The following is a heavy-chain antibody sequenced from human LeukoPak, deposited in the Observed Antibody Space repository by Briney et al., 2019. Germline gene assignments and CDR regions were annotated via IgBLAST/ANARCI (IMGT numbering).Heavy chain of an antibody. CDR2: ISGSGGST. D-gene: IGHD6-13*01. V-gene: IGHV3-23*01. CDR3: AKFGGGIAAAARPFDY. Sequence: GGSLSLSCAASGFTFSSYAMSWVRQAPGKGLEWVSAISGSGGSTYYADSVKGRFTISRDNSKNTLYLQMNSLRAEDTAVYYCAKFGGGIAAAARPFDYWGQGTLVTVSS. J-gene: IGHJ4*02. CDR1: GFTFSSYA.